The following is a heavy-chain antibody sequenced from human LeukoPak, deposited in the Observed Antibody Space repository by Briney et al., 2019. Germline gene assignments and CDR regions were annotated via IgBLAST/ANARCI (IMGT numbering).Heavy chain of an antibody. CDR2: IYYSGST. Sequence: SETLSLTCTVSGGSISSYYWSWIRQPPGQGLEWIGYIYYSGSTNYNPSLTSRVTISVDTSKNQFSLNLNSVTAAATAVYFCGRGHSGWYRWFGPLGQGTLVNVSS. V-gene: IGHV4-59*01. D-gene: IGHD6-19*01. J-gene: IGHJ5*02. CDR3: GRGHSGWYRWFGP. CDR1: GGSISSYY.